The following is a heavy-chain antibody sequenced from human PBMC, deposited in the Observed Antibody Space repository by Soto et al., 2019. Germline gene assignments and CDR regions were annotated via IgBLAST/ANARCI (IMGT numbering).Heavy chain of an antibody. CDR2: IIPIFGTA. D-gene: IGHD6-6*01. Sequence: GASVKVSCKASGGTFSSYAISWVRQAPGQGLEWMGGIIPIFGTANYAQKFQGRVTITADESTSTAYMELSSLRSEDTAVYYCASPQASIAASPFDYWGQGTLVTVSS. CDR1: GGTFSSYA. CDR3: ASPQASIAASPFDY. J-gene: IGHJ4*02. V-gene: IGHV1-69*13.